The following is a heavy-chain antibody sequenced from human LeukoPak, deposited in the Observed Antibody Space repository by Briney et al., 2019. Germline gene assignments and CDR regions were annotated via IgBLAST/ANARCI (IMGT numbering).Heavy chain of an antibody. CDR2: IYPGDSTT. CDR1: GYNFAAYW. J-gene: IGHJ4*02. CDR3: ARRYDSFDY. V-gene: IGHV5-51*01. Sequence: GESLKISCKGSGYNFAAYWIGWVRPMPGKGLEWMGIIYPGDSTTKYSPSFQGQVTISADKSINTAYLQWSSLKASDTAIYYCARRYDSFDYWGQGTLVTVSS. D-gene: IGHD2-15*01.